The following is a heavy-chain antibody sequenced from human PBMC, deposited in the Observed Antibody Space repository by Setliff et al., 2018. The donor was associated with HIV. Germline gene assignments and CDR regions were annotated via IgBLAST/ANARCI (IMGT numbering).Heavy chain of an antibody. V-gene: IGHV4-4*08. CDR3: ARDVTTEAGAFDI. J-gene: IGHJ3*02. D-gene: IGHD4-17*01. CDR1: GGSISSYY. Sequence: SETLSLTCTVSGGSISSYYWSWIRQPPGKGLEWIGYIYTSGSTNYNPSLKSRVTISVDTSTTTVYMELSSLRSEDTAVYYCARDVTTEAGAFDIWGQGTMVTVSS. CDR2: IYTSGST.